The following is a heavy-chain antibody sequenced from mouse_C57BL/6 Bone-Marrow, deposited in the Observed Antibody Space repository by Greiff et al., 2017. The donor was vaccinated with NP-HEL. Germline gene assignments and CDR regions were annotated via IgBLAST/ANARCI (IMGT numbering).Heavy chain of an antibody. Sequence: EVMLVESGEGLVKPGGSLKLSCAASGFTFSSYAMSWVRQTPEKRLEGVAYISSGGDYIYYADTVKGRFTISRDNARNTLYLQMSSLKSEDTAMYYCTRVSNLYAMDYWGQGTSVTVSS. D-gene: IGHD2-5*01. CDR1: GFTFSSYA. CDR3: TRVSNLYAMDY. J-gene: IGHJ4*01. V-gene: IGHV5-9-1*02. CDR2: ISSGGDYI.